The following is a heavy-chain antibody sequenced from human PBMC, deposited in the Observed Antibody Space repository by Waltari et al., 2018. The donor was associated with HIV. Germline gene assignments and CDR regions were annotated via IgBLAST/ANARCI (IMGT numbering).Heavy chain of an antibody. CDR2: IKSEDDGGTT. Sequence: EVQLVESGGGLVKPGESLRLCCAASGFTLTNAWMSWVRQAPGKGLEWVGRIKSEDDGGTTDYAAPVKGRFTISRDDSKNALYLQMNSLKTEDTALYYCTSTGGGITDYWGQGTLVTVSS. V-gene: IGHV3-15*01. CDR1: GFTLTNAW. CDR3: TSTGGGITDY. J-gene: IGHJ4*02. D-gene: IGHD2-15*01.